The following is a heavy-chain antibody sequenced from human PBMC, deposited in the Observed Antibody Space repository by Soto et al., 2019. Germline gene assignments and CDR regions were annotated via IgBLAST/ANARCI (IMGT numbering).Heavy chain of an antibody. CDR3: ARDEGGDYGDGGVDY. D-gene: IGHD4-17*01. V-gene: IGHV3-30-3*01. CDR1: GFTFSSYA. CDR2: ISYDGSNK. Sequence: QVQLVESGGGVVQPGRSLRLSCAASGFTFSSYAMHWVRRAPGKGLEWVAVISYDGSNKYYADSVKGRFTISRDNSKNTLYLEMNSLRAEDTAVYYCARDEGGDYGDGGVDYWGQGTLVTVSS. J-gene: IGHJ4*02.